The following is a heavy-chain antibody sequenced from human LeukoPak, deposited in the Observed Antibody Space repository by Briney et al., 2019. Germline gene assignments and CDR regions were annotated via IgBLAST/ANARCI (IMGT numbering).Heavy chain of an antibody. D-gene: IGHD3-3*01. CDR1: GFTFSSYS. CDR2: ISSSNSYI. J-gene: IGHJ5*02. CDR3: ARDSELLEWLPDSDL. V-gene: IGHV3-21*05. Sequence: PGRSLRLSCAASGFTFSSYSMNWVRQAPGKGLEWVSYISSSNSYIYYADSVKGRFTVSRDNAKNSVYLQMNSLRAEDTAVYYCARDSELLEWLPDSDLWGQGTLVTVSS.